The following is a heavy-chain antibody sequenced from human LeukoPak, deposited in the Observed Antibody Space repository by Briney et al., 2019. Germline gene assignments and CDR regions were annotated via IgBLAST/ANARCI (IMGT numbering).Heavy chain of an antibody. CDR3: ASIAAAGYYNYGMDV. Sequence: PGGSLRLSCAASGFTFSSYAMSWVRQAPGKGLEWVSAISGSGGSAYYADSVKGRFTISRDSPKNTLYLQMNSLRAEDTAVYYCASIAAAGYYNYGMDVWGQGTTATVSS. D-gene: IGHD6-13*01. CDR1: GFTFSSYA. CDR2: ISGSGGSA. J-gene: IGHJ6*02. V-gene: IGHV3-23*01.